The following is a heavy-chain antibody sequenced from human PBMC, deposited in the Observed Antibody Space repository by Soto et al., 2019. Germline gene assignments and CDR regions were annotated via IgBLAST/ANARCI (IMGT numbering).Heavy chain of an antibody. Sequence: SETLSLTCTVSGGSINTAGYYWNWVRHSPGKGLEWIGYIFYSGTTYYNPSLESRLTMSLDKSKNHFSLRLSSVTAADTAYYYCARIFYGLSAATDGHWFDPWGYGALVSVSS. D-gene: IGHD4-17*01. CDR2: IFYSGTT. J-gene: IGHJ5*02. CDR3: ARIFYGLSAATDGHWFDP. V-gene: IGHV4-31*03. CDR1: GGSINTAGYY.